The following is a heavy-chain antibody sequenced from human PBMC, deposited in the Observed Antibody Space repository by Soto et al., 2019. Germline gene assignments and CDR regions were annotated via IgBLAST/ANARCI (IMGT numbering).Heavy chain of an antibody. D-gene: IGHD5-18*01. CDR1: GGSISSYY. CDR2: IYYSGST. V-gene: IGHV4-59*01. Sequence: SETLSLTCTVSGGSISSYYWSWIRQPPGKGLEWIGYIYYSGSTNYNPSLKSRVTISVDTSKNQFSLKLSSVTAADTAVYYCARDLDPAMVHYFDYWGQGTMVTFSS. CDR3: ARDLDPAMVHYFDY. J-gene: IGHJ4*02.